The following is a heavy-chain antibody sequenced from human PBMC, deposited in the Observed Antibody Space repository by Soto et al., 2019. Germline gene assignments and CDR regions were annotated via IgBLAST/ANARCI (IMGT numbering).Heavy chain of an antibody. CDR3: ARELERHLVD. Sequence: QVQLVESGGGVVQPGRSLRLSCAASGFPFSSYAMHWVRQAPGKGLEWVAVISYDGSNKYYADSVKGRFTISRDNSKNALYLQMNSRRAEDTAVYVCARELERHLVDWGQGTLVTVSS. V-gene: IGHV3-30-3*01. J-gene: IGHJ4*02. CDR2: ISYDGSNK. D-gene: IGHD1-1*01. CDR1: GFPFSSYA.